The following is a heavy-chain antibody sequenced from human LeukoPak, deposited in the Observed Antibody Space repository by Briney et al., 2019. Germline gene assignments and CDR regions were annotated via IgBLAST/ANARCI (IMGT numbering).Heavy chain of an antibody. CDR2: INGGNGNT. CDR3: ARVDSNYYYYYGMDV. J-gene: IGHJ6*02. V-gene: IGHV1-3*01. D-gene: IGHD3-22*01. CDR1: GYTFTSYA. Sequence: GASVKVSCKASGYTFTSYATHWVRQAPGQRLEWMGWINGGNGNTKYSQKFQGRVTITRDTSASTAYMELSSLRSEDTAVYYCARVDSNYYYYYGMDVWGQGTTVTVSS.